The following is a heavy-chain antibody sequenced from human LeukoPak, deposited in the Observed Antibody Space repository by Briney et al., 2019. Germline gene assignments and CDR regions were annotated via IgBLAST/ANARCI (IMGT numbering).Heavy chain of an antibody. J-gene: IGHJ2*01. Sequence: SSETLSLTCAVYGGSFSGYYWSWIRQPPGKGLEWIGEINHSGSTNYNPSLKSRVTISVDTSKNQFSLRLSSVTAAETAVYYCARVLEGSSGQHWYFDLWGRGTLVTVSS. CDR1: GGSFSGYY. V-gene: IGHV4-34*01. D-gene: IGHD6-19*01. CDR3: ARVLEGSSGQHWYFDL. CDR2: INHSGST.